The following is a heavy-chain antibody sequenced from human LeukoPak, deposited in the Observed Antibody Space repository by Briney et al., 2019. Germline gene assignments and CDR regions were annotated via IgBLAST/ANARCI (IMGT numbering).Heavy chain of an antibody. CDR3: AANYDFWSGGFDY. D-gene: IGHD3-3*01. CDR2: IRYDGSNK. J-gene: IGHJ4*02. CDR1: GFTFSSYG. Sequence: PGGSLRLSCAASGFTFSSYGMHWVRQAPGKGLEWVAFIRYDGSNKYYADSVKGRFTISRDNSKNTLYLQMNSLRAEDTAVYYCAANYDFWSGGFDYWGQGTLVTVSS. V-gene: IGHV3-30*02.